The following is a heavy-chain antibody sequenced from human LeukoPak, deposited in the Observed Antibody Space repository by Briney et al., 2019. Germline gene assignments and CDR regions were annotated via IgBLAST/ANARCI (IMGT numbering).Heavy chain of an antibody. D-gene: IGHD7-27*01. V-gene: IGHV3-72*01. J-gene: IGHJ4*02. CDR1: GFTFTDHW. CDR2: IRNKAASYVT. CDR3: ARDGILGY. Sequence: PGGSLRLSCATSGFTFTDHWMDWVRQAPGKGLEWVARIRNKAASYVTHYAASVKGRFIISRDDSQNSIYLQMNSLKTEDTAVYYCARDGILGYWGRGTLVTVSP.